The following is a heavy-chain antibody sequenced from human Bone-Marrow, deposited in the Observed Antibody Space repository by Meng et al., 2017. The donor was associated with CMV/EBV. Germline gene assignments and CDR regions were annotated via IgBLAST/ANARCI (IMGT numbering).Heavy chain of an antibody. V-gene: IGHV3-30*04. CDR2: ISYDGSNK. CDR1: GFTFSSYA. CDR3: ARVIAARGSSYFDY. D-gene: IGHD6-13*01. J-gene: IGHJ4*02. Sequence: GESLKISCAASGFTFSSYAMHWVRQAPGKGLEWVAVISYDGSNKYYADSVKGRFTISRDNSKNTLYLQMNSLRAEDTAVYYCARVIAARGSSYFDYWGQGTLVIVSS.